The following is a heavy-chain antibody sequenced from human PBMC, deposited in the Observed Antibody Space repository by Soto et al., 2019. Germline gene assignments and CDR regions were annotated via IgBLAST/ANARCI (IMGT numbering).Heavy chain of an antibody. CDR3: ARENCRGGRCYSTFDP. J-gene: IGHJ5*02. CDR2: INPSGGST. Sequence: ASVKVSCKASGYTFTSYYMHWVRQAPGQGLEWMGIINPSGGSTSYAQKFQGRVTMTRDTSTSTVYMELSSLRSEDTAVYYCARENCRGGRCYSTFDPWGQGTLVTVPS. V-gene: IGHV1-46*01. CDR1: GYTFTSYY. D-gene: IGHD2-15*01.